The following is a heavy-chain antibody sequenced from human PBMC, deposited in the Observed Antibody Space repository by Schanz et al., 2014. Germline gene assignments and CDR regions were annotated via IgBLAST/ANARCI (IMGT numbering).Heavy chain of an antibody. V-gene: IGHV3-30*03. CDR3: ARDQYYFGSGNPFDI. CDR1: RIIFGTYS. D-gene: IGHD3-10*01. CDR2: MSYDGSNK. J-gene: IGHJ3*02. Sequence: QVQLVESGGGVVQPGRSLRLSCAASRIIFGTYSMNWIRQTPKGLEWVAVMSYDGSNKYYADSVKGRFTISRDNAKNSLYLQMNSLRAEDTALYYCARDQYYFGSGNPFDIWGQGTMVTVSS.